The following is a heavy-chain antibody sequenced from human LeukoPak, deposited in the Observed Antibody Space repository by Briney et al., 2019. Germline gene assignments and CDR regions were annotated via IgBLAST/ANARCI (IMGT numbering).Heavy chain of an antibody. D-gene: IGHD2-2*01. Sequence: GGSLRLSCAASGFTFSSYWMSWVRQAPGKGLEWVANIKQDGSEKYYVDSVKSRFTISRDNAKNSLYLQMNSLRAEDTAVYYCARDLRHIVVVPAAIPLDYWGQGTLVTVSS. CDR3: ARDLRHIVVVPAAIPLDY. J-gene: IGHJ4*02. V-gene: IGHV3-7*01. CDR2: IKQDGSEK. CDR1: GFTFSSYW.